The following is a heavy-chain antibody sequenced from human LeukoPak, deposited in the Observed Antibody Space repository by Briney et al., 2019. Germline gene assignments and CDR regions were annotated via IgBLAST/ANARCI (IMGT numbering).Heavy chain of an antibody. Sequence: PGGSLRLSCAASGFTFSEYWMSWVRQAPGKGLEWVANIKEDGGEKYYVDSMKGRFTISRDNSKNTLYLQMNSLRAEDTAVYYCAKGNYYDSSAFLSYWGQGTLVTVSS. CDR1: GFTFSEYW. V-gene: IGHV3-7*03. CDR2: IKEDGGEK. J-gene: IGHJ4*02. CDR3: AKGNYYDSSAFLSY. D-gene: IGHD3-22*01.